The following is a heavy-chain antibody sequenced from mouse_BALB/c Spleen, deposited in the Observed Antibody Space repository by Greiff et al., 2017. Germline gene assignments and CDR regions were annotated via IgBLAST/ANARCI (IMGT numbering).Heavy chain of an antibody. J-gene: IGHJ4*01. D-gene: IGHD1-1*01. CDR3: NACYGSRGYYAMDY. V-gene: IGHV14-4*02. CDR2: IDPENGDT. Sequence: EVQLQESGAELVRSGASVKLSCTASGFNIKDYYMHWVKQRPEQGLEWIGWIDPENGDTEYAPKFQGKATMTADTSSNTAYLQLSSLTSEDTAVYYCNACYGSRGYYAMDYWGQGTSVTVSS. CDR1: GFNIKDYY.